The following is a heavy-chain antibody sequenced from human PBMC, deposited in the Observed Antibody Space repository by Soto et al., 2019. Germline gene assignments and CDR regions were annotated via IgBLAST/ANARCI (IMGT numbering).Heavy chain of an antibody. CDR2: ISAYNGNT. CDR1: GYTFTSYG. D-gene: IGHD5-12*01. CDR3: TRDSGYGNSGEKIGWDS. J-gene: IGHJ4*02. Sequence: GASVKVSCKASGYTFTSYGISWVRQAPGQGLEWMGWISAYNGNTNYAQKLQGRVTMTTDTSTSTAYMELRSLRSEDTAVYYCTRDSGYGNSGEKIGWDSWGQGTLVTVSS. V-gene: IGHV1-18*01.